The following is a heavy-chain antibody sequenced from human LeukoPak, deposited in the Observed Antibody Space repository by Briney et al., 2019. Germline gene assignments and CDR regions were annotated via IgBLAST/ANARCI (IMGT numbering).Heavy chain of an antibody. Sequence: GGSLRLSCAASGFTFTSYSMSWVRQAPGKGLEWVSGTSDRGDYTYYADSVKGRFTISRDNAKNSLYLQMNSLRAEDTAVYYCARDPEYSSGWYGGDVAFDIWGQGTMVTVSS. CDR3: ARDPEYSSGWYGGDVAFDI. CDR1: GFTFTSYS. V-gene: IGHV3-23*01. CDR2: TSDRGDYT. J-gene: IGHJ3*02. D-gene: IGHD6-19*01.